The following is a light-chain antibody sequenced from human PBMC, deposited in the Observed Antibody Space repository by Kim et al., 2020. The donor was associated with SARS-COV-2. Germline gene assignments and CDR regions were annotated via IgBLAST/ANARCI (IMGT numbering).Light chain of an antibody. CDR1: SSNIGTNY. J-gene: IGLJ3*02. CDR2: DNN. Sequence: GQKVTISCSGSSSNIGTNYVSWYQQLPGTAPKLLIYDNNERPSAIPDRFSGSRSGTSATLDIIGLQTGDEADYYCGTWDNSLSTGVFGGGTQLTVL. V-gene: IGLV1-51*01. CDR3: GTWDNSLSTGV.